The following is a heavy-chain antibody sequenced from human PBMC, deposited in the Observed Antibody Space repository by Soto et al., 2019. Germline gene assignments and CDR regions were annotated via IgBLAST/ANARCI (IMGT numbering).Heavy chain of an antibody. D-gene: IGHD1-20*01. CDR2: TNTGGTT. J-gene: IGHJ6*02. Sequence: EVQVLATGGGLIQPGGSLRLSCAASGFTVNSNYMSWVRQAPGEGLQWVSITNTGGTTYYADSVKGRFTVSRDNSKNTLYLQMNSLRAEDTAVYYCAKGDGGILAVWGQGTTVSVSS. CDR3: AKGDGGILAV. V-gene: IGHV3-53*02. CDR1: GFTVNSNY.